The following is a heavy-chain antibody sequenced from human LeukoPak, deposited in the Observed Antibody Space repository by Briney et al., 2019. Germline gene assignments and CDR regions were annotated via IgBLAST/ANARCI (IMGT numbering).Heavy chain of an antibody. CDR2: INPGYSDI. CDR1: GFSFTSYW. V-gene: IGHV5-51*01. CDR3: ARHDKGYSGYVTLDY. D-gene: IGHD5-12*01. J-gene: IGHJ4*02. Sequence: GESLKISCQGSGFSFTSYWIGWVRPMPGKGLEWMGIINPGYSDIRYSPSFQGQVTISADKSISTAYLQWSSLKASDTAIYYCARHDKGYSGYVTLDYWGQGTLVTVSS.